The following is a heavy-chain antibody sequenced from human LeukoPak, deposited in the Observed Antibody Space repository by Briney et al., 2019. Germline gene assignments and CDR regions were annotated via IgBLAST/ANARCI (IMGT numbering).Heavy chain of an antibody. CDR3: ARGGWLRFPYYFDY. Sequence: GGSLRLSCAASGFTFSSYWMRWVRQARGKGLVWVSRINSDGSSTIYADSVKGRFTISRDKAKNTVYLEMNSLRAEDTAVYYCARGGWLRFPYYFDYWGQGTLVTVSS. CDR1: GFTFSSYW. CDR2: INSDGSST. J-gene: IGHJ4*02. V-gene: IGHV3-74*01. D-gene: IGHD5-12*01.